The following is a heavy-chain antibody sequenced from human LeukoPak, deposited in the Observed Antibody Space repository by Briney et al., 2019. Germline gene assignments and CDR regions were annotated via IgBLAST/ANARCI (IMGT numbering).Heavy chain of an antibody. CDR3: ARRFDY. CDR1: GFAISTYG. CDR2: ISSSNTI. J-gene: IGHJ4*02. V-gene: IGHV3-48*01. Sequence: GGPLRLSCTASGFAISTYGMYWVRQALGKGLEWVSYISSSNTIYYADSVKGRFTISRDNAKNSLYLQMTSLRAEDTAVYYCARRFDYWGQGILVTVSS.